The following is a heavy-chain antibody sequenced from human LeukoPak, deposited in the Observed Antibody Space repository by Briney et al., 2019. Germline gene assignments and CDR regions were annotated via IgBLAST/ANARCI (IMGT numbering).Heavy chain of an antibody. D-gene: IGHD2/OR15-2a*01. Sequence: SETLSLTCTVSGGSISSGDSYWSWIRQPPGKGLEWIGYIYYSGSTYYNPSLKSRVTISVDTSKNQFSLKLSSVTAADTAVYYCARGDFYYYYMDVWGKGTTVTVSS. V-gene: IGHV4-30-4*08. CDR1: GGSISSGDSY. CDR2: IYYSGST. J-gene: IGHJ6*03. CDR3: ARGDFYYYYMDV.